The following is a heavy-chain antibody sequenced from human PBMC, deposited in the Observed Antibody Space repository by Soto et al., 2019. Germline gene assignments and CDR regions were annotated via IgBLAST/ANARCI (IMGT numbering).Heavy chain of an antibody. D-gene: IGHD1-26*01. V-gene: IGHV1-2*02. CDR3: ARAPIWGPTGDFDY. CDR1: GYTFTDYH. J-gene: IGHJ4*02. Sequence: QVHLVQSGAEVKRPGDSVKVSCKASGYTFTDYHIHWVRQAPGQGLEWMGRITPKSGEIYYSPKFQGRVTLTRDTSISTAYMELTTLRFDDTAVYYCARAPIWGPTGDFDYWGQGTPATVSS. CDR2: ITPKSGEI.